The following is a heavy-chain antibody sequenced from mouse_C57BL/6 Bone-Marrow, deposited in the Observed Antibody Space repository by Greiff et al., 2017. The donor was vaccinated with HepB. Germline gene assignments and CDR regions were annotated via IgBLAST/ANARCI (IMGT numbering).Heavy chain of an antibody. CDR3: TRGDGYPWYFDV. Sequence: EVKVVESREGLVKPGGSLKLSCAASGFTFSSYAMSWVRQTPEKRLEWVAYISSGGDYIYYADTVKGRFTISRDNARNTLYLQMSSLKSEDTAMYYCTRGDGYPWYFDVWGTGTTVTVSS. D-gene: IGHD2-3*01. J-gene: IGHJ1*03. CDR1: GFTFSSYA. CDR2: ISSGGDYI. V-gene: IGHV5-9-1*02.